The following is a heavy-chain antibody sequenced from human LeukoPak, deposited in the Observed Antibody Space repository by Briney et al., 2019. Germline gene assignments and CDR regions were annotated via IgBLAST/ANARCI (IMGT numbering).Heavy chain of an antibody. Sequence: SETLSLTCNVFDYSITNGYFWGWIRQPPGKGLEWIGTIYHSGTTYYNPSLKSRVTISVDTSKNQFSLKVTSVTAADTAFYYCTRMNCSGGKCYLARYWGQGTLVTVSS. CDR3: TRMNCSGGKCYLARY. D-gene: IGHD2-15*01. CDR1: DYSITNGYF. J-gene: IGHJ4*02. CDR2: IYHSGTT. V-gene: IGHV4-38-2*02.